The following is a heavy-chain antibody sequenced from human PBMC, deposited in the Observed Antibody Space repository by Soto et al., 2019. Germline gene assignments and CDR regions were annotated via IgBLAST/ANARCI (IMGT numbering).Heavy chain of an antibody. J-gene: IGHJ4*02. Sequence: ASVRVSCKASGYTFTSYGISWVRQAPGQGLEWMGWISTYNGNTNYAQKLQGRVTMTTDTSTSTAYMELRSLRSDDTAVYYCARARGSSGYYYSDYWGLGTLVTVSS. V-gene: IGHV1-18*04. CDR1: GYTFTSYG. D-gene: IGHD3-22*01. CDR3: ARARGSSGYYYSDY. CDR2: ISTYNGNT.